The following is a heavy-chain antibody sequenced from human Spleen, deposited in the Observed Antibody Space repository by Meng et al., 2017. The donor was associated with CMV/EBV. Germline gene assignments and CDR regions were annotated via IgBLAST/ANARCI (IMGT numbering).Heavy chain of an antibody. D-gene: IGHD3-10*01. CDR3: RGVGSVVFDAFDI. J-gene: IGHJ3*02. V-gene: IGHV3-72*01. CDR1: GFTFSDHY. Sequence: GESLKISCAASGFTFSDHYMDWVRQAPGKGLEWVGRTRNKANSYTTEYAASVKGRFTISRDDSKNSLYLQMNSLKTEDTAVYYCRGVGSVVFDAFDIWGQGTMVTVSS. CDR2: TRNKANSYTT.